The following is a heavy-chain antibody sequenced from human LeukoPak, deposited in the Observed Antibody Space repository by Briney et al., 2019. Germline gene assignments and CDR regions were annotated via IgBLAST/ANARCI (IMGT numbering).Heavy chain of an antibody. Sequence: ASVKVSCKASGYTFTSYGISWVRQAPGQGLERMGWISAYNGNTNYAQKLQGRVTMTTDISTSTAYMELRSLRSDDTAVYYCARDHDILTGADYWGQGTLVTVSS. CDR1: GYTFTSYG. CDR3: ARDHDILTGADY. V-gene: IGHV1-18*04. J-gene: IGHJ4*02. CDR2: ISAYNGNT. D-gene: IGHD3-9*01.